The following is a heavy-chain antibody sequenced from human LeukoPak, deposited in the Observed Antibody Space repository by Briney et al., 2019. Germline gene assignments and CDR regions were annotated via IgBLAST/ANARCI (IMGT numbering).Heavy chain of an antibody. J-gene: IGHJ4*02. V-gene: IGHV3-30-3*01. D-gene: IGHD6-19*01. CDR1: GFTFSSYA. Sequence: GRSLRLSCAASGFTFSSYAMHWVRQAPGKGLEWVAVISYDGSNKYYADSAKGRFTISRDKSRNTVYLQMNSLRSEDTAVYYCAKEMGRGWYGNMDNLNYWGQGTLVTVSS. CDR2: ISYDGSNK. CDR3: AKEMGRGWYGNMDNLNY.